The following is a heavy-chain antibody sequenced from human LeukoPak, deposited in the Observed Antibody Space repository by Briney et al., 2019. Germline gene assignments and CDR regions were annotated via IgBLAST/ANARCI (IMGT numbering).Heavy chain of an antibody. CDR3: ARLGPQYYYDSSGYVDY. Sequence: PGGSLRLSCVASGFTFSSYRLNWVRQAPGKGLEWVSSISSSSSYIYYADSVKGRFTISRDNAKNSLYLQMNSLRAEDTAVYYCARLGPQYYYDSSGYVDYWGQGTLVTVSS. D-gene: IGHD3-22*01. CDR1: GFTFSSYR. CDR2: ISSSSSYI. J-gene: IGHJ4*02. V-gene: IGHV3-21*01.